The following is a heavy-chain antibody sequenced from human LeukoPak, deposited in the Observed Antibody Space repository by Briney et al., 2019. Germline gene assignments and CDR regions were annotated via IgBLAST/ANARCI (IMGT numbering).Heavy chain of an antibody. V-gene: IGHV4-38-2*02. D-gene: IGHD6-13*01. CDR3: ASHTLYSSSWA. J-gene: IGHJ4*02. CDR2: FFLKGST. Sequence: SETLSLTCTVSGYSITSAYYWGWIRPPPGKGLEWIGSFFLKGSTYYNPSLKSRVTISVDTSKNQFSLKLSSVTAADTAVYYCASHTLYSSSWAWGQGTLVTVSS. CDR1: GYSITSAYY.